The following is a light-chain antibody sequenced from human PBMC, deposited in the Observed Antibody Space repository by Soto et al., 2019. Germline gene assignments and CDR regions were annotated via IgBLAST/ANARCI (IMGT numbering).Light chain of an antibody. Sequence: DIQMTQSPSSLSASVGDRVTITCRASQSISFYLNWYQQKPGKAPRLLIYSASTLESGVPSRFSGSGSGTDFTLTISTLQPEDFATYYCQQNYSPPTITFGQGTRLDMK. CDR1: QSISFY. J-gene: IGKJ5*01. CDR2: SAS. V-gene: IGKV1-39*01. CDR3: QQNYSPPTIT.